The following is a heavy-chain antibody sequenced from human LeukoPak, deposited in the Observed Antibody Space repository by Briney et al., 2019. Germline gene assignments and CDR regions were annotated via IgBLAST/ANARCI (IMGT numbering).Heavy chain of an antibody. D-gene: IGHD4-17*01. J-gene: IGHJ4*02. CDR1: GGSFSGYY. CDR3: ARGPTYGRTFDY. V-gene: IGHV4-34*01. Sequence: SETLSLTCAVYGGSFSGYYWSWIRQPPGKGLEWIGEINHSGSTNYNPSLKSRVTVSVGTSKNQFSLKLSSVTAADTAVYYCARGPTYGRTFDYWGQGTLVTVSS. CDR2: INHSGST.